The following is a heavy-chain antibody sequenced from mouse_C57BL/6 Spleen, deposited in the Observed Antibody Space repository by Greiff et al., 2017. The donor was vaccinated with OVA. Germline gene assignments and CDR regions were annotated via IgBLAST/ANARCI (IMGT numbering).Heavy chain of an antibody. V-gene: IGHV1-5*01. J-gene: IGHJ2*01. Sequence: EVQLQQSGTVLARPGASVKMSCKTSGYTFTSYWMHWVKQRPGQGLEWIGAIYPGNSDPSYNQKFKGKAKLTAVTSASTAYMELSSLTNEDSAVYYCTPITTVVAKDFDYWGQGTTLTVSS. CDR1: GYTFTSYW. D-gene: IGHD1-1*01. CDR2: IYPGNSDP. CDR3: TPITTVVAKDFDY.